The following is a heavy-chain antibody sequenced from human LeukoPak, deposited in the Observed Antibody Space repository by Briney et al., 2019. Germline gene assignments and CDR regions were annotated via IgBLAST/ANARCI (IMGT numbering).Heavy chain of an antibody. Sequence: SETLSLTCTVSGGSISSYYWSWIRQPPGKGLEWIGYIYDSGSTNYNSSLKSRVTISVDTSKNQFSLKLSSVTAADTAVYYCARVGGTNYYYYGMDVWGQGTTVTVSS. D-gene: IGHD1-1*01. J-gene: IGHJ6*02. CDR3: ARVGGTNYYYYGMDV. CDR2: IYDSGST. CDR1: GGSISSYY. V-gene: IGHV4-59*01.